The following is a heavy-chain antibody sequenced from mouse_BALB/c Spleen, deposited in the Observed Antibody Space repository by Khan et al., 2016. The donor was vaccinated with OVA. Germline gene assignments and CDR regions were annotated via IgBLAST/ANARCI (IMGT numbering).Heavy chain of an antibody. Sequence: VQLQESGAELARPGASVKMSCKASGYTFTSYTMHWVKQRPGQGLEWIGYINPSSGYTTYNQTFKDKATLTADKSSTTAYMQLSSLTSEDSAVYYCAREGAYYRSDGWFAYWGQGTLVTVSA. D-gene: IGHD2-14*01. CDR2: INPSSGYT. V-gene: IGHV1-4*01. J-gene: IGHJ3*01. CDR3: AREGAYYRSDGWFAY. CDR1: GYTFTSYT.